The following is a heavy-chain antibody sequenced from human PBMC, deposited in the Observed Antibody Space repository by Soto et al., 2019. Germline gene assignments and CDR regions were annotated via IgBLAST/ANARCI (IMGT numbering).Heavy chain of an antibody. D-gene: IGHD1-26*01. V-gene: IGHV4-39*01. CDR2: IFHSGST. CDR3: ASILWQLPNAFDY. J-gene: IGHJ4*02. CDR1: GGSISSNAYY. Sequence: QLQLQESGPGLVKASETLSLTCTVSGGSISSNAYYWGWIRQPPGKGLEWIANIFHSGSTYYNPSLKSRVTISIDTSKNQFSLRLTSVTAADTAVYYCASILWQLPNAFDYWGQGTQVTVS.